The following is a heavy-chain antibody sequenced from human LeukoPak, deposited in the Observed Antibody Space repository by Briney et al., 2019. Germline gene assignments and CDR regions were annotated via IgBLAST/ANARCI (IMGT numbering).Heavy chain of an antibody. V-gene: IGHV1-69*05. J-gene: IGHJ4*02. CDR1: GGTFSSYA. CDR2: IIPIFGTA. D-gene: IGHD6-13*01. Sequence: SVKVSCKASGGTFSSYAISWVRQAPGQGLEWMGGIIPIFGTANYAQKFQGRVTITTDESTSTAYMELSSPRSEDTAVYYCARTPPPFDSSSSAAPDYWGQGTLVTVSS. CDR3: ARTPPPFDSSSSAAPDY.